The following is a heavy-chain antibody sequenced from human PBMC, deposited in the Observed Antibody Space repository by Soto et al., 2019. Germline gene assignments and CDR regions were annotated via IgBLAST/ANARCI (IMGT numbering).Heavy chain of an antibody. CDR2: INGGNGNT. J-gene: IGHJ4*02. V-gene: IGHV1-3*01. D-gene: IGHD6-13*01. CDR1: GFAFTTYS. CDR3: ARELAAPGTTFDY. Sequence: QVQLVQSGAEVKKPGASVKVSCKASGFAFTTYSLHWVRQAPGQRLEWMAWINGGNGNTEYSQKFQDRVTITRDTSASTVYMELSSLSSEDTAVYYCARELAAPGTTFDYWGQGALVTVSS.